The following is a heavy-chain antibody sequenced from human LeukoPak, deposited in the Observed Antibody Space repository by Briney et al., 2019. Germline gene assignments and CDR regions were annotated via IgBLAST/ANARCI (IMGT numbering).Heavy chain of an antibody. CDR3: AKDWGLIVPAATGNDAFDI. D-gene: IGHD2-2*01. CDR1: GFTFSSYA. J-gene: IGHJ3*02. CDR2: ISGSGGST. Sequence: GGSLRLSCAASGFTFSSYAMSWVRQAPGKGLEWVSAISGSGGSTYYADSVKGRFTISRDNSKNTLYLQMNSLRAEDTAVYYCAKDWGLIVPAATGNDAFDIWGQGTMVTVAS. V-gene: IGHV3-23*01.